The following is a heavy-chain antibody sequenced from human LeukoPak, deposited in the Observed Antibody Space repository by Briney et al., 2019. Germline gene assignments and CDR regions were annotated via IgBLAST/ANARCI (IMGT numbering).Heavy chain of an antibody. CDR2: IYYSGST. Sequence: KTSETLSLTCAVYGGSFSGYYWSWIRQPPGKGLEWIGYIYYSGSTYYNPSLKSRVTISVDTSKNQFSLKLSSVTAADTAVYYCARVPGGGRFLEWLGFDYWGQGTLVTVSS. CDR3: ARVPGGGRFLEWLGFDY. V-gene: IGHV4-30-4*08. D-gene: IGHD3-3*01. CDR1: GGSFSGYY. J-gene: IGHJ4*02.